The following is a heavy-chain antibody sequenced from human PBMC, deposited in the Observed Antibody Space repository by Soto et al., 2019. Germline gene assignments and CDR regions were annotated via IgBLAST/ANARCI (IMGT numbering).Heavy chain of an antibody. CDR3: ARTAVRYYYDSSGPSDRFDP. CDR2: INPSGGST. Sequence: ASVKVSCKASGYTFTSYYMHWVRQAPGQGLEWMGIINPSGGSTSYAQKFQGRVTMTRDTSTSTVYMELSSLRSEDTAVYYCARTAVRYYYDSSGPSDRFDPWGQGTLVTVSS. J-gene: IGHJ5*02. V-gene: IGHV1-46*01. CDR1: GYTFTSYY. D-gene: IGHD3-22*01.